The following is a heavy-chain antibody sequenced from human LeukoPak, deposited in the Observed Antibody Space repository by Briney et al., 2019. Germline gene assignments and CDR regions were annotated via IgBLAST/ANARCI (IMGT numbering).Heavy chain of an antibody. V-gene: IGHV5-51*01. D-gene: IGHD6-13*01. CDR3: ARLLRNIAAAVYYFDY. Sequence: GESLKISCKGSGYSFTAYWIGWVRQLPGKGLEWMGIIYPGDSDARYSPSFQGQVTISADKSISTAYLQWSSLKASDTAMYYCARLLRNIAAAVYYFDYWGQGTLVTVSS. CDR2: IYPGDSDA. J-gene: IGHJ4*02. CDR1: GYSFTAYW.